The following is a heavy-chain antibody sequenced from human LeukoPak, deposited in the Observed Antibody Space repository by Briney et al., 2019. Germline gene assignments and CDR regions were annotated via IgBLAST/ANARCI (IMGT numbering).Heavy chain of an antibody. J-gene: IGHJ4*02. Sequence: SETLSLTCTVSGGSISSYYWSWIRQPPGKGLEWIGEINHSGSTNYNPSLKSRVTISVDTSKNQFSLKLSSVTAADTAVYYCARGLGYDSLFDYWGQGTLVTVSS. CDR2: INHSGST. V-gene: IGHV4-34*01. CDR3: ARGLGYDSLFDY. CDR1: GGSISSYY. D-gene: IGHD3-22*01.